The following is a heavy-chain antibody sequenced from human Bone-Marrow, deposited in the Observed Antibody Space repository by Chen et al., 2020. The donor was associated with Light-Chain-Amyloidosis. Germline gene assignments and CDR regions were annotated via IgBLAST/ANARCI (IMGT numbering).Heavy chain of an antibody. V-gene: IGHV5-51*01. Sequence: SGPEVKKPGESLKISCKGSGYTFPNYWIGWVRQMPGKGLEWMGVIYPDDSDARYSPSFEGHVTISADKSITTAYLQWRSLKASDTAMYYCARRRDGYNFDYWGQGTLVTVSS. CDR3: ARRRDGYNFDY. CDR1: GYTFPNYW. J-gene: IGHJ4*02. D-gene: IGHD5-12*01. CDR2: IYPDDSDA.